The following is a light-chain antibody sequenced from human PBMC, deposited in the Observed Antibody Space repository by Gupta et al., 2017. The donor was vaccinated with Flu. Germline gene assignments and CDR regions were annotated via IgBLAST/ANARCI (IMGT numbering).Light chain of an antibody. Sequence: TPGGPASISCTSCQNRCDDDDGKTYLDWYLQKPGQSPQLLMYMSSNRASGVPDRFSGSGSGTAFTLKISRVEAEDVGLYYCIQRKQSPFTFGRGTQVEIK. CDR1: QNRCDDDDGKTY. CDR2: MSS. V-gene: IGKV2-40*01. CDR3: IQRKQSPFT. J-gene: IGKJ3*01.